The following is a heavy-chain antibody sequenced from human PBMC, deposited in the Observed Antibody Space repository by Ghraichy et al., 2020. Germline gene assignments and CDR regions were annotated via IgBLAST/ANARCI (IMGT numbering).Heavy chain of an antibody. V-gene: IGHV3-23*01. CDR3: AKGRSGTASSRDY. D-gene: IGHD2-2*01. CDR1: GFTFSNYA. Sequence: GGSLRLSCAASGFTFSNYAMSWVRQAPGKGLEWVSTISDRGGSTYYADSVKGRFAISRDNSKNTLYLQMNSLRAEDTALYYCAKGRSGTASSRDYWGQGTLVTVSS. CDR2: ISDRGGST. J-gene: IGHJ4*02.